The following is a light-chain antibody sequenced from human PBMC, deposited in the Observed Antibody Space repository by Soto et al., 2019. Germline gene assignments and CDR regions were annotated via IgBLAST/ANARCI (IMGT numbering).Light chain of an antibody. V-gene: IGLV2-14*01. J-gene: IGLJ2*01. CDR2: EAA. CDR1: SDDIGANNY. CDR3: TSYTRASNLV. Sequence: QSALTQPASVSGSPGQSITISCTGTSDDIGANNYVSWYQHHPGKAPKILIYEAANRPSGISHRFSGSKSGNTASLTISGLQAEHEADYFCTSYTRASNLVFGGGTKLTVL.